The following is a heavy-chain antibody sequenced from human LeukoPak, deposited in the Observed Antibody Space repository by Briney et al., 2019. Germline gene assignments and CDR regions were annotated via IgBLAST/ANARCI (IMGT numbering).Heavy chain of an antibody. CDR2: INPKRGDI. D-gene: IGHD3-16*01. V-gene: IGHV1-2*04. CDR3: ARVWQGFFDL. CDR1: GYTFTDYF. Sequence: ASVKVSCKASGYTFTDYFLHWVLQAPGQGLEWMGRINPKRGDINYAQKFQGWVSLTWNTSISTAYMDLSSLSSDDTAIYYCARVWQGFFDLWGRGTLVTVSS. J-gene: IGHJ2*01.